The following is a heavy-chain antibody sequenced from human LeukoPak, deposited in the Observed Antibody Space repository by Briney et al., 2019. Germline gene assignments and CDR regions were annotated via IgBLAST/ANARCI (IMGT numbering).Heavy chain of an antibody. Sequence: ASVKVSCKASGYTFTGYYMHWVRQAPGRGLEWMGWINPNSGGTNYAQKFQGRVTMTRDTSISTAYMELSRLRSDDTAVYYCARRGSYDFWSGYYVDYWGQGTLVTVSS. CDR2: INPNSGGT. D-gene: IGHD3-3*01. J-gene: IGHJ4*02. V-gene: IGHV1-2*02. CDR3: ARRGSYDFWSGYYVDY. CDR1: GYTFTGYY.